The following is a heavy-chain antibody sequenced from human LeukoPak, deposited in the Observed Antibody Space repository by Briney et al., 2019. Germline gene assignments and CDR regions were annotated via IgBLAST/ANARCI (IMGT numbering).Heavy chain of an antibody. CDR3: ARDHRAAVAGTFTY. D-gene: IGHD6-19*01. V-gene: IGHV3-33*08. J-gene: IGHJ4*02. CDR1: GFSFSTYG. CDR2: IWYDGSNK. Sequence: PGGSLRLSCAASGFSFSTYGMHWVRQAPGKGLEWVAVIWYDGSNKYYADSVKGRFTISRDNSKNTLYLQMNSLRAEDTAVYYCARDHRAAVAGTFTYWGQGTLVTVSS.